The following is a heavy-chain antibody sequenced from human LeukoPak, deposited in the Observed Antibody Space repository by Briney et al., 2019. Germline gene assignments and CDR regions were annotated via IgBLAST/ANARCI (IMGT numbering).Heavy chain of an antibody. CDR1: GMTVSSNY. CDR2: IYTGGST. V-gene: IGHV3-66*01. J-gene: IGHJ4*02. Sequence: PGGSLRLSCAASGMTVSSNYIMWVRQPPGKGLEWVSSIYTGGSTYYADAVKGRFTISRDNSKNTVNLQMISLRAEDTAVYYCARDQASSSSSPYWGQGTLVTVSS. D-gene: IGHD2-2*01. CDR3: ARDQASSSSSPY.